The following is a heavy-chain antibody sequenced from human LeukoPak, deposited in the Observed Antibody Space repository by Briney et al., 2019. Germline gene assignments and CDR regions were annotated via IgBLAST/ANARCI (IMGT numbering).Heavy chain of an antibody. CDR1: GYSISSGYY. D-gene: IGHD3-16*01. J-gene: IGHJ4*02. V-gene: IGHV4-38-2*02. Sequence: SETLSLTCTVSGYSISSGYYWGWIRQPPGKGLEWIGSIYHSGSTYYNPSLKSRVTISVDTSKNQFSLKLSSVTAADTAVYYCARQRITYFDYWGQGTLVTVSS. CDR3: ARQRITYFDY. CDR2: IYHSGST.